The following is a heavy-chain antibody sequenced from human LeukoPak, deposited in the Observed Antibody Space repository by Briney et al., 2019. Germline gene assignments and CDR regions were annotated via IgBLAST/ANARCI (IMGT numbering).Heavy chain of an antibody. J-gene: IGHJ4*02. CDR2: IKQDGSEQ. CDR1: GFTFSSYY. Sequence: GGSLRLSCVASGFTFSSYYMNWVRQAPGKGLEWVANIKQDGSEQYYVDAVKGRFTISRDNTKDSLYLQMNSLRAEDTAVYFCARASFYYHDVGGWAIWGQGTPVTVSS. V-gene: IGHV3-7*01. CDR3: ARASFYYHDVGGWAI. D-gene: IGHD3-22*01.